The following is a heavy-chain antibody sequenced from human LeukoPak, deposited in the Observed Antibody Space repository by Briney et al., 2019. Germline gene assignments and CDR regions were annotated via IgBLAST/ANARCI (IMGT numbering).Heavy chain of an antibody. CDR3: ARDALYCNTTSCYPNWFDP. CDR2: INPNRGGT. J-gene: IGHJ5*02. CDR1: GDSFTGYF. D-gene: IGHD2-2*01. Sequence: ASVKVSCKASGDSFTGYFVHWVRQAPGQGLEWIGWINPNRGGTNYAPKFQARVTMTGDTSMNTVYMELSGLRSDDTAMYFCARDALYCNTTSCYPNWFDPWGQGTRVTVSS. V-gene: IGHV1-2*02.